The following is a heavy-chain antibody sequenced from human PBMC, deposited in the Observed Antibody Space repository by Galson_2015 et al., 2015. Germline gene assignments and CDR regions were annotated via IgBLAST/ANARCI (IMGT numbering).Heavy chain of an antibody. CDR2: DKGDGSST. Sequence: SLRLSCAASGLAFSNYWIHWVRHTPGKGLVWVSRDKGDGSSTTYEDYVKGRFTISRDNAKNTVYQQMNSLRVEDTAVYYCTRGGAGHGDYWVQGTLVAVSS. J-gene: IGHJ4*02. V-gene: IGHV3-74*01. D-gene: IGHD1-26*01. CDR1: GLAFSNYW. CDR3: TRGGAGHGDY.